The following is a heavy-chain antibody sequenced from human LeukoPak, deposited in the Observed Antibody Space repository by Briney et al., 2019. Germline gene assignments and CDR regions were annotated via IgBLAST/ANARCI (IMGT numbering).Heavy chain of an antibody. CDR2: ISGSGGST. D-gene: IGHD6-19*01. V-gene: IGHV3-23*01. CDR1: GFTFSSYA. CDR3: AKEIYSSGWYNVFDP. Sequence: PGGSLRLSCAASGFTFSSYAMSWVRQAPGRGLEWVSAISGSGGSTYYADSVKGRFTISRDNSKNTLYLQMNSLRAEDTAVYYCAKEIYSSGWYNVFDPWGQGTLVTVSS. J-gene: IGHJ5*02.